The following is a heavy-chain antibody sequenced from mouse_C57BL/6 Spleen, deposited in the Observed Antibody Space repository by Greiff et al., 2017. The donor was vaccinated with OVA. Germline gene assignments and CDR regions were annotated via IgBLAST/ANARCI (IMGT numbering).Heavy chain of an antibody. V-gene: IGHV1-69*01. CDR1: GYTFTSYW. CDR2: IDPSDSYP. D-gene: IGHD3-2*02. Sequence: VQLQQPGAELVRPGSSVKLSCKASGYTFTSYWMHWVKQRPGPGLEWIGEIDPSDSYPNYNQKFKGKSTLTVDKSSSTAYMQLSSLTSEDSAVYYCARLQLRLYAMDYWGQGTSVTVSS. J-gene: IGHJ4*01. CDR3: ARLQLRLYAMDY.